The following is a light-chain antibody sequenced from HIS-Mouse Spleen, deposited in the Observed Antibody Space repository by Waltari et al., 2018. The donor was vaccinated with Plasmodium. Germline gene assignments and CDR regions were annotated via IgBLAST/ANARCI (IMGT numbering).Light chain of an antibody. V-gene: IGLV2-14*01. CDR3: SSYTSSSTLV. CDR1: RSDVGGYNS. CDR2: GVS. J-gene: IGLJ1*01. Sequence: QSALTQPASVSGSPGQSITLSCPGTRSDVGGYNSVSWYQPHPGKAPKLMIYGVSNRPSGVSNRFSGSKSGNTASLTISGLQAEDEADYYCSSYTSSSTLVFGTGTKVTVL.